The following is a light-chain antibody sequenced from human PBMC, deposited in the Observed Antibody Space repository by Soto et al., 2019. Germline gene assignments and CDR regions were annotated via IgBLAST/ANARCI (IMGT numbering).Light chain of an antibody. V-gene: IGKV3-20*01. CDR3: HQYGSSPTWT. J-gene: IGKJ1*01. CDR2: GAS. Sequence: EIVLTQSPATLSLSPGERATLSCRASQSVSSNLAWYQQKPGQAPRLLIYGASSRATGIPDRFSASGSGTDFTLTISRLEPEDFAVYYCHQYGSSPTWTFGQGTKVDIK. CDR1: QSVSSN.